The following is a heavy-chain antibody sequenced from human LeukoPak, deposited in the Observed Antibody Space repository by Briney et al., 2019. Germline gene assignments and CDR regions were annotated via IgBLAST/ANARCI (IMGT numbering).Heavy chain of an antibody. D-gene: IGHD2-2*01. V-gene: IGHV3-30-3*01. Sequence: PGGSLRLSCAASGFTFSSYAMHWVRQAPGKGLEWVAVISYDGGNKYYADSVKGRFTISRDNSKNTLYLQMNSLRAEDTAVYYCARDRWVYCSSTSCYRFDYWGQGTLVTFSS. CDR2: ISYDGGNK. CDR3: ARDRWVYCSSTSCYRFDY. CDR1: GFTFSSYA. J-gene: IGHJ4*02.